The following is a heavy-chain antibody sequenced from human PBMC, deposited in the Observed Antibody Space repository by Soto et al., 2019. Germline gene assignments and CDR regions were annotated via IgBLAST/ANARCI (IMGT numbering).Heavy chain of an antibody. CDR2: INSDGSST. CDR3: ARGYCTNGVCSKPFDY. CDR1: GFPFSSYW. J-gene: IGHJ4*02. D-gene: IGHD2-8*01. V-gene: IGHV3-74*01. Sequence: PGGSLRLSCAASGFPFSSYWMHWVRQVPGQGLVWVSRINSDGSSTIYADFVKGRFTISRDNAKNTLYLQMNSLRVDDTAIYYCARGYCTNGVCSKPFDYWGQGILVTVSS.